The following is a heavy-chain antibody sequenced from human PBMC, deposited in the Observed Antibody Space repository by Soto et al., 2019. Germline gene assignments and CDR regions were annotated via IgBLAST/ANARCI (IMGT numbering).Heavy chain of an antibody. V-gene: IGHV4-59*01. J-gene: IGHJ6*02. CDR2: IYYSGST. CDR1: GGSISRYN. CDR3: ARDRYGSGSYYYYGMDV. Sequence: SETLSLTCTVSGGSISRYNWSWIRQPPGKGLEWIGYIYYSGSTNYNPSLRSRVTISVDTSKNQFSLKLRSVTAADTAVYYCARDRYGSGSYYYYGMDVWGQGTTVTVSS. D-gene: IGHD3-10*01.